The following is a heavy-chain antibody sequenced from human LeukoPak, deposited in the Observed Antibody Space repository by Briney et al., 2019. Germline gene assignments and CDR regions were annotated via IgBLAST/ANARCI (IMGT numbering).Heavy chain of an antibody. CDR1: VYNFISYY. Sequence: ASVKVSCKASVYNFISYYMHWVRHAPGQGLEWMGIINPSCSSTSYAQKFQDRVNMTRDTSRSTVYMETSSIKSEDTAVYYCAGDAVVLVDAGGYYYYCMDVWGQGTTVTVSS. V-gene: IGHV1-46*01. D-gene: IGHD2-8*02. CDR3: AGDAVVLVDAGGYYYYCMDV. CDR2: INPSCSST. J-gene: IGHJ6*02.